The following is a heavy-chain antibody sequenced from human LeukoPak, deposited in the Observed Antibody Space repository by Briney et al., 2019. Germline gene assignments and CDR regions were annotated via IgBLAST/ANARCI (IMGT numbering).Heavy chain of an antibody. V-gene: IGHV5-51*01. D-gene: IGHD6-13*01. CDR2: IYPGDSDT. CDR1: GYSFTSYW. CDR3: ARQHPGIAAPEGPTFDY. Sequence: GESLKISGKGSGYSFTSYWIGWVRQMPGKGLEWMGSIYPGDSDTRYSPSFQGQVTISADKSISTAYLQWSSLKASDTAMYYCARQHPGIAAPEGPTFDYWGQGTLVTVSS. J-gene: IGHJ4*02.